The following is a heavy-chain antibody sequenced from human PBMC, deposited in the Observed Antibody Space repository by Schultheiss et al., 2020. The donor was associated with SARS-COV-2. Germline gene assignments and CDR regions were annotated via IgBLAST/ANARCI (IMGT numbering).Heavy chain of an antibody. CDR3: AKDGPANTNYGLDV. CDR1: GDSISSEGYY. J-gene: IGHJ6*02. Sequence: SETLSLTCTVSGDSISSEGYYWNWIRQHPGKGLEWIGYIYYSGSTYYNPSLKSRVTISVDTSKNQFSLKLSSVTAADTAVYYCAKDGPANTNYGLDVWGQGTTVTVSS. V-gene: IGHV4-31*03. CDR2: IYYSGST. D-gene: IGHD1-1*01.